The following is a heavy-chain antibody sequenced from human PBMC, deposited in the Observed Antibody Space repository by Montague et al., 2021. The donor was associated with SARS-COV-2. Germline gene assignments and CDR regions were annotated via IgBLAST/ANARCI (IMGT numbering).Heavy chain of an antibody. CDR3: VRLRPGGSLSGDMDCFDY. J-gene: IGHJ4*02. CDR1: GFSHSTNGMC. Sequence: PALVKPTQTLTLTCTFSGFSHSTNGMCVSWIRQPPGKALEWLARIDWDDDKYYSTSLKTRLTISKDTSKNQVVLTMTNMDPVDTATYYCVRLRPGGSLSGDMDCFDYWGLGTLVTVSS. V-gene: IGHV2-70*11. CDR2: IDWDDDK. D-gene: IGHD5-12*01.